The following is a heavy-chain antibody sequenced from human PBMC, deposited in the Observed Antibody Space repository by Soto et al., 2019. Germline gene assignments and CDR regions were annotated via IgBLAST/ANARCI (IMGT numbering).Heavy chain of an antibody. J-gene: IGHJ4*02. D-gene: IGHD2-2*01. V-gene: IGHV4-39*01. Sequence: PSETLSLTCTVSGGSISNSGYYWGWIRQPPGKGLEWIGSIYYSGSTYYSPSLKSRVTISVDTSKNQFSLNLTSVTAADTAVYFCARQEGSSTYYRAYYFDYWGQGTLVTVSS. CDR1: GGSISNSGYY. CDR3: ARQEGSSTYYRAYYFDY. CDR2: IYYSGST.